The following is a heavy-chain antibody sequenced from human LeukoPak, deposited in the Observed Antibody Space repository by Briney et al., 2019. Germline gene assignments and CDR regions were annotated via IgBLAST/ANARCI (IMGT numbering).Heavy chain of an antibody. CDR1: GYTFTSYY. D-gene: IGHD3-22*01. CDR2: ISGYNGNT. CDR3: ASLKNYYDSSGYLVTDAFDI. J-gene: IGHJ3*02. V-gene: IGHV1-18*04. Sequence: ASVKVSCKASGYTFTSYYMHWVRQAPGQGLEWMGWISGYNGNTNYAQKLQGRVTMTTDTSTSTAYMELRSLKSDDTAVYYCASLKNYYDSSGYLVTDAFDIWGQGTMVTVSS.